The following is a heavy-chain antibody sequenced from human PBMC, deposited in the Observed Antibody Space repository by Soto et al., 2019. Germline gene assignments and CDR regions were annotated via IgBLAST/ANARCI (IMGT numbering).Heavy chain of an antibody. D-gene: IGHD6-13*01. CDR3: ARGRIAAAGRWFDP. CDR1: GFTFSSCA. Sequence: GGSLILSCAASGFTFSSCAMHWVRQAPGKGLEWVALISYDGSNKYDADSVKGRFTIARDNAKNSLYLQMNSLRAEDTAVYYSARGRIAAAGRWFDPWGQGTLVTVSS. J-gene: IGHJ5*02. V-gene: IGHV3-30-3*01. CDR2: ISYDGSNK.